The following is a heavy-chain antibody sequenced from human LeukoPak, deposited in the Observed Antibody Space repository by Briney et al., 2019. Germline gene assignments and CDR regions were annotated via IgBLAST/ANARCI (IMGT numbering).Heavy chain of an antibody. CDR2: ISWNSGSI. Sequence: GGSLRLSCAASGFTFDDYAMHWVRQAPGKGLEWVSGISWNSGSIAYADSVKGRFTISRDNAKNSLYLQMNSLRAEDMALYYCAKASSTSPDYYFDYWGQGTLVTVSS. D-gene: IGHD2-2*01. CDR1: GFTFDDYA. J-gene: IGHJ4*02. V-gene: IGHV3-9*03. CDR3: AKASSTSPDYYFDY.